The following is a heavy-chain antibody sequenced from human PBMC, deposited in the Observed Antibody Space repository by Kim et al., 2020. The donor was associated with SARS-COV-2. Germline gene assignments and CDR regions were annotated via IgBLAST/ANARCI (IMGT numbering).Heavy chain of an antibody. CDR3: AKDQPPGPFYLYQLPFAYYYYGMDV. V-gene: IGHV3-30*18. CDR2: ISYDGSNK. J-gene: IGHJ6*02. Sequence: GGSLRLSCAASGFTFSSYGMHWVRQAPGKGLEWVAVISYDGSNKYYADSVKGRFTISRDNSKNTLYLQMNSLRAEDTAVYYCAKDQPPGPFYLYQLPFAYYYYGMDVWGQGTTVTVSS. D-gene: IGHD2-2*01. CDR1: GFTFSSYG.